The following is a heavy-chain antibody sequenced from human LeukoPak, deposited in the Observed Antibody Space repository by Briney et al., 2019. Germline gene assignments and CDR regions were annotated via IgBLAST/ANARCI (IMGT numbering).Heavy chain of an antibody. CDR3: AREYYYDSSGRGAFDI. V-gene: IGHV1-18*01. Sequence: GASVKVSCKASGYTFTSYGISWVRQAPGQGLEWMGWTSAYNGNTNYAQKLQGRVTMTTDTSTSTAYMELRSLRSDDTAVYYCAREYYYDSSGRGAFDIWGQGTMVTVSS. D-gene: IGHD3-22*01. CDR1: GYTFTSYG. J-gene: IGHJ3*02. CDR2: TSAYNGNT.